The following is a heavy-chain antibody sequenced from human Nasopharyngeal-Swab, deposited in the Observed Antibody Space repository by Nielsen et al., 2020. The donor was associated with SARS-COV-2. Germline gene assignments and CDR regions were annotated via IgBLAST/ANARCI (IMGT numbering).Heavy chain of an antibody. CDR3: ARGRARIVGATDFDY. Sequence: GGSLKISCAASGFTFSSYEMNWVRQAPGKGRGGGSNISSRGRTIYYGDSVKGRFAISRDNAKKSLYLQMNSLRAEDTAVYYCARGRARIVGATDFDYWGQGTLVTVSS. D-gene: IGHD1-26*01. J-gene: IGHJ4*02. CDR1: GFTFSSYE. CDR2: ISSRGRTI. V-gene: IGHV3-48*03.